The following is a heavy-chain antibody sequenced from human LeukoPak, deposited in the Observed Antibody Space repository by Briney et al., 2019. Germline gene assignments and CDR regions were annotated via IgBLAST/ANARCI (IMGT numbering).Heavy chain of an antibody. CDR1: GFTFSSYS. J-gene: IGHJ3*02. D-gene: IGHD2-2*01. CDR2: ISSSSSTI. CDR3: ARSGPAAGRPDAFDI. Sequence: GGSLRLSCAASGFTFSSYSMNWVRQAPGKGLEWVSYISSSSSTIYYADSVKGRFTISRDNAKNSLYLQMNSLRAEDTAVYFCARSGPAAGRPDAFDIWGQGTMVTVSS. V-gene: IGHV3-48*04.